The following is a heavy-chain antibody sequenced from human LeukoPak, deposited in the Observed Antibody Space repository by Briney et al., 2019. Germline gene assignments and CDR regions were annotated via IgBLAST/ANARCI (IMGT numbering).Heavy chain of an antibody. CDR3: AKRDSGDYFPYYLDY. D-gene: IGHD3-22*01. CDR2: ISGGGDYT. CDR1: GFPFSTYV. V-gene: IGHV3-23*01. Sequence: QPGGSLRLSCAASGFPFSTYVMTWVRQAPGKGLEWVSSISGGGDYTYYADSVKGRFTISRDNSKNTLYLQMNSLRAEDSAVYHCAKRDSGDYFPYYLDYWGPGTLVTVSS. J-gene: IGHJ4*02.